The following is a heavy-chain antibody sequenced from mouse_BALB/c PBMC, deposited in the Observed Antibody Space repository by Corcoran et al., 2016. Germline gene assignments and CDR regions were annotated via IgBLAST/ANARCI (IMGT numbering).Heavy chain of an antibody. D-gene: IGHD1-1*01. V-gene: IGHV3-6*02. CDR3: AREDYGWFAY. Sequence: DVQLQESGPGLVKPSQSLSLTCSVTGYSITCGYSWNWIRQFPGNELEWMGYISYDGSNNYNPSLKNRISITRDTSKNQFFLKLNSVTIEDTATYYCAREDYGWFAYWGQGTLVAVSA. J-gene: IGHJ3*01. CDR1: GYSITCGYS. CDR2: ISYDGSN.